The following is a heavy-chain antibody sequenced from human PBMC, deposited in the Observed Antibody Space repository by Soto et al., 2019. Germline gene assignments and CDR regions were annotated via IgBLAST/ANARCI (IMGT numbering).Heavy chain of an antibody. CDR1: GFTFSSYG. V-gene: IGHV3-33*01. Sequence: GGFLRLSCAASGFTFSSYGMHWVRQAPGKGLEWVAVIWYDGSNKYYADSVKGRFTISRDNSKNTLYLQMNSLRADDTAVYYCARDIRYGSGSTDVWGKGTTVTVSS. CDR3: ARDIRYGSGSTDV. D-gene: IGHD3-10*01. CDR2: IWYDGSNK. J-gene: IGHJ6*04.